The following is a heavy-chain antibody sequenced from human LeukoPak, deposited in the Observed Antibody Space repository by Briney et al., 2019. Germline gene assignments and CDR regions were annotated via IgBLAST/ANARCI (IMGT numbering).Heavy chain of an antibody. CDR3: ARRGAYYNILTGYRRNDAFDI. CDR1: GGSFSSGDYS. Sequence: SETLSLTCTVSGGSFSSGDYSWNWIRQPAGQGLEWIGRLFSSGTTNYNPSLKSRVSISVDTSKNQFSLKLSSVTAADTAVYSCARRGAYYNILTGYRRNDAFDIWGQGTMVTVSS. CDR2: LFSSGTT. V-gene: IGHV4-61*02. J-gene: IGHJ3*02. D-gene: IGHD3-9*01.